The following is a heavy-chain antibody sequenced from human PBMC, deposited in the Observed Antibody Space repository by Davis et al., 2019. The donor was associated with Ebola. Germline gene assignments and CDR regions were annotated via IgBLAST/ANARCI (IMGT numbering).Heavy chain of an antibody. J-gene: IGHJ2*01. CDR3: ATGNQDTYYDFWSGSWYFDL. CDR2: ISDSGSTT. Sequence: GESLKISCAAPGFTFNKYEMNWVRQAPGKGPEWISYISDSGSTTYYADSVKGRFTISRDNAKNSLYLQMNSLRDEDTAVYYCATGNQDTYYDFWSGSWYFDLWGRGTLVTVSS. V-gene: IGHV3-48*03. CDR1: GFTFNKYE. D-gene: IGHD3-3*01.